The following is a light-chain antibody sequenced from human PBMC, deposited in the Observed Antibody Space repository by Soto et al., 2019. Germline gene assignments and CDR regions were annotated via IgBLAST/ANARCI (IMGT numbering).Light chain of an antibody. Sequence: DIHMTQSPSSLSASGGDRGTTTCRASHSSSSYLNWYQQKPGKAPKLLIYAASSLQSGVPSRFSGSGSGTDFTLTISSLQPEDFATYYCQQSYSTLWTFGQGTKVDIK. CDR3: QQSYSTLWT. J-gene: IGKJ1*01. CDR2: AAS. CDR1: HSSSSY. V-gene: IGKV1-39*01.